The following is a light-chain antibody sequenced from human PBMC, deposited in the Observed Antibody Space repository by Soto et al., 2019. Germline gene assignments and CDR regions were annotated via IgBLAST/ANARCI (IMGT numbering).Light chain of an antibody. CDR2: DAS. J-gene: IGKJ1*01. Sequence: DIQMTQSPSTLSASVGDRVTITCRASQSISSWLAWYQQSPGKAPKLLIYDASTLESGVPSRFSGSGSGTEFTLTISRLQPDDFATYYCQQYNSYWTFGQGTKVEIK. V-gene: IGKV1-5*01. CDR3: QQYNSYWT. CDR1: QSISSW.